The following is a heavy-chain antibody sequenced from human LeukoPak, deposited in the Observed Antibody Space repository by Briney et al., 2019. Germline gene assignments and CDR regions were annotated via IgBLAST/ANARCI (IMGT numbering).Heavy chain of an antibody. D-gene: IGHD6-19*01. CDR3: ARQLGQWQNWFDP. Sequence: GGSLRLSCAASGFTFSSYWMTWVRHLPGKGLEWVANIKQDGSEKYYVDSVKGRFTISRDNAKNSLYLQMNSLRAEDTAVYYCARQLGQWQNWFDPWGQGTLVTVSS. V-gene: IGHV3-7*01. J-gene: IGHJ5*02. CDR2: IKQDGSEK. CDR1: GFTFSSYW.